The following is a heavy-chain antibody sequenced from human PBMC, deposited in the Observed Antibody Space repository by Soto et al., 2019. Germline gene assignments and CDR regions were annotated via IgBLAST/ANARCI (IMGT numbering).Heavy chain of an antibody. CDR1: GFTVTSNY. J-gene: IGHJ6*02. Sequence: EVQLVETGGGLIQPGGSLRLSCAASGFTVTSNYMIWVRQPPGKGLEWVSTTFSGGTTNYADSVKGRFTISSDNSKNTLYLQRNNRRVEDTAVYYCARKPPGAIQGWAYGMDVWGQGTTVSVSS. V-gene: IGHV3-53*02. CDR3: ARKPPGAIQGWAYGMDV. D-gene: IGHD2-2*01. CDR2: TFSGGTT.